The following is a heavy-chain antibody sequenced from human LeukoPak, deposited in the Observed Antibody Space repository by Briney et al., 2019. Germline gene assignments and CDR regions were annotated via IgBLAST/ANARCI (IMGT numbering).Heavy chain of an antibody. J-gene: IGHJ4*02. CDR3: ARALNYDILTGRPSGIYYFDY. D-gene: IGHD3-9*01. V-gene: IGHV3-23*05. CDR2: IGSENKP. Sequence: QPGGSLRLSCEASGFTFSAYAMTWVRQAPGQGLEWVSSIGSENKPHYSESVKGRFAISRDNSKSMLFLQLNSLRAEDTAVYYCARALNYDILTGRPSGIYYFDYWGQGTLVTGSS. CDR1: GFTFSAYA.